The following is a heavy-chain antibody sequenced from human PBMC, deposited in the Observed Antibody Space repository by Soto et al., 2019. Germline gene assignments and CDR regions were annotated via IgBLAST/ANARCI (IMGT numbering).Heavy chain of an antibody. CDR2: IFYDGYT. D-gene: IGHD6-13*01. CDR3: ARLQAAVPHY. CDR1: GDSISGSPYF. J-gene: IGHJ4*02. Sequence: QVQLQESGPGLVMPSETLSLTCTVSGDSISGSPYFWGWIRQPPGKRLEWIGSIFYDGYTVYTPSLKRRVTISVDPSKNQFSLKLTSVAAADTAIYFCARLQAAVPHYWGQGILVTVSS. V-gene: IGHV4-39*01.